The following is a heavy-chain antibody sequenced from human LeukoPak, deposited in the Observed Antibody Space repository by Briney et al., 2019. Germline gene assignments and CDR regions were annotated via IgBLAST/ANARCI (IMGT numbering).Heavy chain of an antibody. CDR1: GFTFSSYS. CDR2: ISSSSSYI. J-gene: IGHJ4*02. V-gene: IGHV3-21*01. D-gene: IGHD3-22*01. Sequence: GGSLRLSCAASGFTFSSYSMNWVRQAPGKGLEWVSSISSSSSYIYYADSVKGRFTISRDNAKNSLYLQMNSLRAEDTAVYYCARTEGGYYDSSGYQVSPYYFDYWGQGTLVTVSS. CDR3: ARTEGGYYDSSGYQVSPYYFDY.